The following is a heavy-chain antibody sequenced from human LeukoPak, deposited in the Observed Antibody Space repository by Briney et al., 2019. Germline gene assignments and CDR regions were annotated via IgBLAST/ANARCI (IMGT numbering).Heavy chain of an antibody. CDR2: IFPSGGEI. Sequence: KPGGPLRLSCAASGFTFSTFAMIWVRQPPGKGLEWVSSIFPSGGEIHYADSVRGRFTISRDNSKSTLSLQMNSLRAEDTAIYYCATYRQVLLPFESWGQGTLVTVSS. V-gene: IGHV3-23*01. J-gene: IGHJ4*02. CDR3: ATYRQVLLPFES. CDR1: GFTFSTFA. D-gene: IGHD2-8*02.